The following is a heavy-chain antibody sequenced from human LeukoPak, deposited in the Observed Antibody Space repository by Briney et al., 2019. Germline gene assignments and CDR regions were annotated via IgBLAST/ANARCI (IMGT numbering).Heavy chain of an antibody. J-gene: IGHJ3*02. V-gene: IGHV4-59*01. D-gene: IGHD3-3*01. CDR1: GGSISSYY. CDR3: ARAPYDFWSGSDAFDI. CDR2: IYYSGST. Sequence: SETLSLTCTVSGGSISSYYWSWIRQPPGKGLEWIGYIYYSGSTNYNPSLKSRVTISVDTSKNQFSLKLSSVTAADTAVYYCARAPYDFWSGSDAFDIWGQGTMVTVSS.